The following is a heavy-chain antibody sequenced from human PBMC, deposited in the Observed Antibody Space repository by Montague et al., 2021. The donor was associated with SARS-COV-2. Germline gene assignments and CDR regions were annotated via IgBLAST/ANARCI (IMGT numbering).Heavy chain of an antibody. CDR3: ARTPVPIAGDAFDI. J-gene: IGHJ3*02. Sequence: SETLSLTCTVSGGSISSYYWSWIRQPPGKGLEWIGYIYYSGSTNYNPSLKSRVTISVDTSKNQFSLKLSSVTAADTAVYYCARTPVPIAGDAFDIWGQGTMVTVSS. CDR2: IYYSGST. D-gene: IGHD2-2*01. V-gene: IGHV4-59*01. CDR1: GGSISSYY.